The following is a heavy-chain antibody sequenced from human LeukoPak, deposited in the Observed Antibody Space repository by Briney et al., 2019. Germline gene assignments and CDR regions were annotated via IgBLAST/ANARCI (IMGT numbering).Heavy chain of an antibody. J-gene: IGHJ5*02. V-gene: IGHV4-59*01. D-gene: IGHD3-22*01. CDR3: ARGGHYYDRFNWFDP. Sequence: SETLSLTCTVSGGSISSYYWSWIRQPPGKGLEWIGYIYYSGSTNYNPSLKSRVTISVDTSKNQFSLKLSSVTAADTAVYYCARGGHYYDRFNWFDPWGQGTLVTVSS. CDR1: GGSISSYY. CDR2: IYYSGST.